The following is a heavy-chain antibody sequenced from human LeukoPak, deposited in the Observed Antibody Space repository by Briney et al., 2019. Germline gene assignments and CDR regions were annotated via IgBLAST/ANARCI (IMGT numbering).Heavy chain of an antibody. Sequence: GGSLRLSCAASGFTFSTYAIHWVRQAPGKGLEWVALLSYDGSSKYYADSVKGRFTISRDNAKNSLYLQMNSLRAEDTAVYYCARASGWPDTFDIWGQGTMVTVSS. CDR1: GFTFSTYA. V-gene: IGHV3-30-3*01. J-gene: IGHJ3*02. CDR2: LSYDGSSK. CDR3: ARASGWPDTFDI. D-gene: IGHD6-25*01.